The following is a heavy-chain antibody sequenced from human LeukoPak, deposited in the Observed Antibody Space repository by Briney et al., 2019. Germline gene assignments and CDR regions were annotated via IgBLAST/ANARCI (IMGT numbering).Heavy chain of an antibody. CDR2: ISSDGSSA. Sequence: PGGSLRLSCAASGFTFSNYWMHWVRQGPGKGLVWVSRISSDGSSARYADSVKGRFTISRDNSKNTLYLQMSSLRAEDTAMYYCVKVSVAGTSVDSWGQGTLVTVSS. CDR1: GFTFSNYW. D-gene: IGHD6-19*01. V-gene: IGHV3-74*01. CDR3: VKVSVAGTSVDS. J-gene: IGHJ4*02.